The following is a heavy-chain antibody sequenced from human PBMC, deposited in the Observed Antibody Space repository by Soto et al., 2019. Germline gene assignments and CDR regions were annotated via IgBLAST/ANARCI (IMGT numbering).Heavy chain of an antibody. CDR2: MNPNSGNT. D-gene: IGHD3-9*01. V-gene: IGHV1-8*01. Sequence: QVQLVQSGAEVKKPGASVKVSCKASGYTFTSYDINWVRQATGQGLEWMGWMNPNSGNTGYAQKFQGRVTMTRNTSISTAYMELSSLRAEDTAVYDCARGIDFDILTGYYTGKVDPWGQGTLFTFSS. CDR1: GYTFTSYD. J-gene: IGHJ5*02. CDR3: ARGIDFDILTGYYTGKVDP.